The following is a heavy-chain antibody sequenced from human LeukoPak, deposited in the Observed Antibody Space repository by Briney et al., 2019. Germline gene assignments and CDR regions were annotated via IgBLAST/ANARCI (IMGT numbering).Heavy chain of an antibody. CDR1: RFTFSSYW. Sequence: GGSLRLSCAASRFTFSSYWMSWVRQAPGKGLEWVANIKQDGSEKYYVDSVKGRFTISRDNAKNSLYLQLNSLRAEDTAVYYCTRARGGYDFDYWGQGTLVTVSS. D-gene: IGHD5-12*01. CDR2: IKQDGSEK. CDR3: TRARGGYDFDY. V-gene: IGHV3-7*03. J-gene: IGHJ4*02.